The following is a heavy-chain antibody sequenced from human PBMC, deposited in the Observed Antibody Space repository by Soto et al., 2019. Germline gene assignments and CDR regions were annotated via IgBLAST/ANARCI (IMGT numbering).Heavy chain of an antibody. CDR3: ERVSGSYFYGMDV. J-gene: IGHJ6*02. D-gene: IGHD1-26*01. Sequence: QVQLQESGPGLVKPSGTLSLTCAVSGGSISSSNWWSWVRQPPGKGLEWIGEIYHSGSTNYNPSLKGRVTISVDKSKTQFSLKLSSVTAAATAVYYWERVSGSYFYGMDVWGQGTTVTVSS. CDR1: GGSISSSNW. V-gene: IGHV4-4*02. CDR2: IYHSGST.